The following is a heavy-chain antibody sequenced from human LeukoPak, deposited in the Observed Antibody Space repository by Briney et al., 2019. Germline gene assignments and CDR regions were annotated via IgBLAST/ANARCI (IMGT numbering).Heavy chain of an antibody. V-gene: IGHV3-21*01. D-gene: IGHD3-10*01. CDR3: ARDLNYGSRTFDY. Sequence: GGSLILSCSASGFTFSTYWMSWVRQAPGKGLEWVSSISSSSNYIYYADSVKGRFTISRDNAKNSLYLQMNSLRAEDTAVYYCARDLNYGSRTFDYWGQGTLVTVSS. CDR2: ISSSSNYI. J-gene: IGHJ4*02. CDR1: GFTFSTYW.